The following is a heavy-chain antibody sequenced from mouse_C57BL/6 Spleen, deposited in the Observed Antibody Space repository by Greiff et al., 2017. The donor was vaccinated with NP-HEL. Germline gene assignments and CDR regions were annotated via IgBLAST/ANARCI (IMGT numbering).Heavy chain of an antibody. V-gene: IGHV1-61*01. D-gene: IGHD2-4*01. J-gene: IGHJ3*01. CDR2: IYPSDSET. Sequence: VQLQQPGAELVRPGSSVKLSCKASGYTFTSYWMDWVKQRPGQGLEWIGNIYPSDSETHYNQKFKDKATLTVDKSSSTAYMQLSSLTSEDSAVYYCARRRDDYPWFAYWGQGTLVTVSA. CDR1: GYTFTSYW. CDR3: ARRRDDYPWFAY.